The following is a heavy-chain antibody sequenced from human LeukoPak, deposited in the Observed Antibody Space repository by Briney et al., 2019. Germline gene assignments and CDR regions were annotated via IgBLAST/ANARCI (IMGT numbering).Heavy chain of an antibody. V-gene: IGHV3-23*01. Sequence: LPGGSLRLSCAASGFTFSSYAMSWVRQAPGKGLEWVSAISGSGGSTYYADSVKGRFTISRDNSKNTLYLQMNSLRAEDTAVYYCAKEEYDYVWGSPLPPDYWGQGTLVTVSS. CDR2: ISGSGGST. J-gene: IGHJ4*02. CDR1: GFTFSSYA. CDR3: AKEEYDYVWGSPLPPDY. D-gene: IGHD3-16*01.